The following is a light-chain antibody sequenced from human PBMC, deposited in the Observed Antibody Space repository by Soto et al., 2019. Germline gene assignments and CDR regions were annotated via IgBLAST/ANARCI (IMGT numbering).Light chain of an antibody. CDR3: AAWDDSLNAVV. CDR2: SNN. Sequence: QCALTQPPSASGTPGQRVTISCSGSSSNIGSNTVNWYQQLPGTAPKLFIYSNNQRPSGVPDRCSGSKSGTSASLAISGLQSEDEADCYCAAWDDSLNAVVFGGGTKVTVL. CDR1: SSNIGSNT. V-gene: IGLV1-44*01. J-gene: IGLJ2*01.